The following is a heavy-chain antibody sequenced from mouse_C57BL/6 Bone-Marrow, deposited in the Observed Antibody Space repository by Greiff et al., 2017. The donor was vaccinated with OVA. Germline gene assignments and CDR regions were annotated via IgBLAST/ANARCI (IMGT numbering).Heavy chain of an antibody. D-gene: IGHD1-1*02. J-gene: IGHJ4*01. Sequence: EVKLQESGGGLVQPGGSMKLSCVASGLRLLPYSMNWVRQSPEKGLEWVAQIRLKSDNYATHYAESVKGRFTISRDDSKSSVYLQMNNLRAEDTGIYYCTGGVGYYAMDYWGQGTSVTVSS. V-gene: IGHV6-3*01. CDR3: TGGVGYYAMDY. CDR1: GLRLLPYS. CDR2: IRLKSDNYAT.